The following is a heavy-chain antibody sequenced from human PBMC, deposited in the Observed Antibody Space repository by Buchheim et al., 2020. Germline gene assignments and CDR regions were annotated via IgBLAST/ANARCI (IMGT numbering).Heavy chain of an antibody. CDR1: GFTFRRYW. Sequence: EVQLVESGGGLVQPGESLRLSCAVSGFTFRRYWMHWVRQVPGKGLLWFSRINPVETNILYADSVKGRFTISRDTAKTPLYLQMNNLRVEDTAVYYCARDQTVAGPSTYDYWGQG. J-gene: IGHJ4*02. D-gene: IGHD6-19*01. V-gene: IGHV3-74*01. CDR2: INPVETNI. CDR3: ARDQTVAGPSTYDY.